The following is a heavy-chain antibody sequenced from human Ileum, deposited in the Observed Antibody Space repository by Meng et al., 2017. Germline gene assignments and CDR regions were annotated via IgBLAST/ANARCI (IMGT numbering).Heavy chain of an antibody. CDR1: GFSFSNVW. CDR3: VGSFLGY. J-gene: IGHJ4*02. V-gene: IGHV3-15*01. CDR2: LKSKPEGGTT. Sequence: EVRLVWSGGGLWRPGGSLRLACAAIGFSFSNVWMSWFRQAPGKGREWVGHLKSKPEGGTTEYAAPVKGRFSISRDDSTNTVYLQMNSLKSEDTAVYYCVGSFLGYWGQGTLVTVSS. D-gene: IGHD1-26*01.